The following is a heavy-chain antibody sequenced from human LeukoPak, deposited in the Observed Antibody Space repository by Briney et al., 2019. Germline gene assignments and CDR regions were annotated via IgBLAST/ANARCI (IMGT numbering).Heavy chain of an antibody. J-gene: IGHJ5*02. CDR1: GGTFSSYA. CDR2: IIPIFGTT. Sequence: SVKVSCKASGGTFSSYAISWVRQAPGQGLEWMGGIIPIFGTTNYAQKFQGRVTITAEKSTSTAYMELSSLRSEDTAVYYCARADPFYGSGSYAGSWFDPWGQGTLVTVSS. V-gene: IGHV1-69*06. D-gene: IGHD3-10*01. CDR3: ARADPFYGSGSYAGSWFDP.